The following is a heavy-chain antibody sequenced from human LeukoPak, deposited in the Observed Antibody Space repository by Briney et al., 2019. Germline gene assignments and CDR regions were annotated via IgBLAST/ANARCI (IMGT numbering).Heavy chain of an antibody. Sequence: SETLSLTCTVSGGSISSGSYYWSWIRQPAGKGLKWIGRIYTSGSTNYNPSLKSRVTISVDTSKNQFSLKLTSVTAADTAVYYCARDLGGLLTYYFDLWGQGTLVTVSS. D-gene: IGHD3-10*01. CDR2: IYTSGST. V-gene: IGHV4-61*02. CDR1: GGSISSGSYY. CDR3: ARDLGGLLTYYFDL. J-gene: IGHJ4*02.